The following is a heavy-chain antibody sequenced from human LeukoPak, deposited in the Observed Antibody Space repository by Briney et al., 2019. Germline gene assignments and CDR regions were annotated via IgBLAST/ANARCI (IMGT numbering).Heavy chain of an antibody. J-gene: IGHJ4*02. CDR2: IDTTSSSI. V-gene: IGHV3-21*01. CDR3: ASGHGSGTYFLAGPLDY. Sequence: PGGSLRLSCAASGFTFSGYSLNWVRQAPGKGLEWVSSIDTTSSSIHYADSVKGRFTISRDNAKNSLYLQMNNLRVEDTAVYFCASGHGSGTYFLAGPLDYWGRGTLVTVSS. CDR1: GFTFSGYS. D-gene: IGHD3-10*01.